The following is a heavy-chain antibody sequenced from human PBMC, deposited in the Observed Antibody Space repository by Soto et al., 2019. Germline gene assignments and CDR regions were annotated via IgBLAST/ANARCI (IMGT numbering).Heavy chain of an antibody. D-gene: IGHD3-10*01. Sequence: PGGCLRLSCAASGFTFDDYAMHWVRQAPGKGLEWVSGISWNSGSIGYADSVKGRFTISRDNAKNSLYLQMNSLRAEDTALYYCAKDIGLSGSNYYYYYGMDVWGQGTTVTVSS. CDR2: ISWNSGSI. CDR1: GFTFDDYA. V-gene: IGHV3-9*01. CDR3: AKDIGLSGSNYYYYYGMDV. J-gene: IGHJ6*02.